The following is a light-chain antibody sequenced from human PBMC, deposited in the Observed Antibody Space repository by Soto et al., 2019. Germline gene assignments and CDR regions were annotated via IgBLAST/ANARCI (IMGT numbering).Light chain of an antibody. CDR2: SNS. CDR1: SSNIGINA. V-gene: IGLV1-44*01. CDR3: AAWDDSLNGVV. J-gene: IGLJ2*01. Sequence: QSVLTQPPSASGTPGQRVTISCSGGSSNIGINAVNWYQQLPGTAPKLLLYSNSQRPSGVPDRFSGSKSGTSASLAISGLHSEDEADYYCAAWDDSLNGVVFGGGTKLTVL.